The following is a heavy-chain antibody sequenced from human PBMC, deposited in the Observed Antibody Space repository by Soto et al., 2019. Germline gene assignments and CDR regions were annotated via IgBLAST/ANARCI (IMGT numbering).Heavy chain of an antibody. D-gene: IGHD2-15*01. CDR1: GGTFSSYA. J-gene: IGHJ4*02. CDR3: ASPRKPRSYCSGGSCYSVGLGR. V-gene: IGHV1-69*13. CDR2: IIPIFGTA. Sequence: SVKVSCKASGGTFSSYAISWVRQAPGQGLEWMGGIIPIFGTANHAQKFQGRVTITADESTSTAYMELSSLRSEDTAVYYCASPRKPRSYCSGGSCYSVGLGRWGQGTLVTISS.